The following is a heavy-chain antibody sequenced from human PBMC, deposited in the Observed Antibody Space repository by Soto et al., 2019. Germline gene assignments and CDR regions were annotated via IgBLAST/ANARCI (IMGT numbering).Heavy chain of an antibody. J-gene: IGHJ6*02. CDR3: VMVDNYVTPTPQDV. CDR2: ISPYTGNT. Sequence: QVQLVQSGDEVKKPGASVKVSCKASGYIFVNYGIAWVRQAPGQGLEWRGWISPYTGNTHSTSKVQGRLTMTQDTTTSPAYMALGSLTSDDTAVYYCVMVDNYVTPTPQDVWGQGTTVTVSS. V-gene: IGHV1-18*01. CDR1: GYIFVNYG. D-gene: IGHD3-16*01.